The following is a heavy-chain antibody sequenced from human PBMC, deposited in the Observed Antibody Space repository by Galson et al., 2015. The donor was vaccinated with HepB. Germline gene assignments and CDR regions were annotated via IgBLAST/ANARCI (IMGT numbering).Heavy chain of an antibody. Sequence: SLRLSCAASGFTFSSYAMSWVRQAPGKGLEWVSAISGSGGSTYYADSVKGRFTISRDNSKNTLYLQMNSLRAEDTAVYYCAKDHYVKCFQLCIVDYWGQGTLVTVSS. J-gene: IGHJ4*02. V-gene: IGHV3-23*01. D-gene: IGHD2-8*01. CDR1: GFTFSSYA. CDR2: ISGSGGST. CDR3: AKDHYVKCFQLCIVDY.